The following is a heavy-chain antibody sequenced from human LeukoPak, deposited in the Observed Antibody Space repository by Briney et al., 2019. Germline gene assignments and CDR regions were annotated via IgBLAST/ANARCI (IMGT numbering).Heavy chain of an antibody. CDR1: GLTVSSNY. D-gene: IGHD3-22*01. CDR2: ISGSGDST. CDR3: ARDLLMGYDSSGYNAFDI. J-gene: IGHJ3*02. Sequence: GGSLRLSCAASGLTVSSNYMSWVRQAPGKGLEWVSTISGSGDSTYYADSVKGRFTISRDNSKNTLYLQMNSLRAEDTAVYYCARDLLMGYDSSGYNAFDIWGQGTMVTVSS. V-gene: IGHV3-23*01.